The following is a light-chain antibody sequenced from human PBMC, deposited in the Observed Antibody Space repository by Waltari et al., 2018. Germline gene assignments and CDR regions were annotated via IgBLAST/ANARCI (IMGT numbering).Light chain of an antibody. Sequence: IVMTQSPDSLAVSLGERATIHCKSSQRIFYSSNNKSYLGWYQHQPGQPTRLLVYWASTRESGVPDRFSGSGSATDFTLTISSVQADDVAVYYCQQYFSPPYTFGQGTKLEIK. CDR1: QRIFYSSNNKSY. V-gene: IGKV4-1*01. J-gene: IGKJ2*01. CDR3: QQYFSPPYT. CDR2: WAS.